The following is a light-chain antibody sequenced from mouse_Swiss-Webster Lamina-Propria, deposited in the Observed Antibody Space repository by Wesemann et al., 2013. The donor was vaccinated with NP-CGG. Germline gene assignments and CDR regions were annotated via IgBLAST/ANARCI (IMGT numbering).Light chain of an antibody. J-gene: IGKJ4*01. CDR1: QDVGTA. CDR3: QQYSSYIFT. CDR2: WAS. V-gene: IGKV6-23*01. Sequence: DIVMTQSQKFMSTSVGDRVSITCKASQDVGTAVAWYQQKPGQSPKLLIYWASTRHTGVPDRFTGSGSGTDFTLTISNVQSEDLADYFCQQYSSYIFTFGSGTKLEIK.